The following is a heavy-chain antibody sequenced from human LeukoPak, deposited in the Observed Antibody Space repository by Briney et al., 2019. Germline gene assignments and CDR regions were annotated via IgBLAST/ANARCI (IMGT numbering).Heavy chain of an antibody. CDR3: ARGLGPHIVVVTAPGTDWYFDL. CDR1: GFTFDDYG. J-gene: IGHJ2*01. D-gene: IGHD2-21*02. V-gene: IGHV3-20*04. Sequence: PPGGSLRLPCAASGFTFDDYGMTGVPQAPGKGLDWFSGFNWKGGRPGYANSVKGRFTISRDNAKNSLYLQMNRLRAEDTALYYCARGLGPHIVVVTAPGTDWYFDLWGRGTLVTVSS. CDR2: FNWKGGRP.